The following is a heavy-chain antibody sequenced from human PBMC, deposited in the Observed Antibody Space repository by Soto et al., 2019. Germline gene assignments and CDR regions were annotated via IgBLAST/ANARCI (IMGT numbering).Heavy chain of an antibody. J-gene: IGHJ4*02. D-gene: IGHD3-10*02. Sequence: SETLSLTCTVSGDSITASYSNWAWIRQPPGKGLEWIGTFYYSGTTSQNPPLRSRITTSGDTSRNQFSLNLRSVTAADSGVYYCAKLVRDDVRRSDLDHRGQGTLVTVSS. CDR1: GDSITASYSN. CDR3: AKLVRDDVRRSDLDH. CDR2: FYYSGTT. V-gene: IGHV4-39*01.